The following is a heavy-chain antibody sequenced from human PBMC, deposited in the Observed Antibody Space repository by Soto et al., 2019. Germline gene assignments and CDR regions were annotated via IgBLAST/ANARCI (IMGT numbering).Heavy chain of an antibody. J-gene: IGHJ6*02. CDR1: GYTFTTYY. V-gene: IGHV1-46*01. CDR3: ARDPNFSLTFHYYGMDV. Sequence: QVQLVQSGAEVKKPGASAKISCKASGYTFTTYYLHWVRQAPGQGLEWMGIINPDTGSTSSAQNFRGRVSVTRDTSTSTVYMELYSLSSEDTAVYYCARDPNFSLTFHYYGMDVWGQGTTVTVSS. CDR2: INPDTGST.